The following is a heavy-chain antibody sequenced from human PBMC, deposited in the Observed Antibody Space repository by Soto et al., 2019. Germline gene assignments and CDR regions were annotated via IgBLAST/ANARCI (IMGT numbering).Heavy chain of an antibody. CDR1: SVSSNSAA. CDR2: TYYRSKWYN. J-gene: IGHJ5*02. CDR3: ARSKTTVNWFDP. Sequence: SVSSNSAAWNWIRQSPSRGLEWLGRTYYRSKWYNDYAVSVKSRITINPDTSKNQFSLQLNSVTPEDTAVYYCARSKTTVNWFDPWGQGTLVTVSS. V-gene: IGHV6-1*01. D-gene: IGHD4-17*01.